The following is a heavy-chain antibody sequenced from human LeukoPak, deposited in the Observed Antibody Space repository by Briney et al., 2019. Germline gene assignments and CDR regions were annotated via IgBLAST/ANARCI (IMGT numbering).Heavy chain of an antibody. V-gene: IGHV3-33*01. CDR1: GFILNDYG. J-gene: IGHJ5*02. CDR2: IWYDGSNK. D-gene: IGHD2-15*01. Sequence: PGGSLRLSCAASGFILNDYGVHWVRQAPGKGLEWVAVIWYDGSNKYYADSVKGRFTISRDNSKNTLYLQMNSLRAEDTAVYYCARRYCSGGSCYSFRGDWFDPWGQGTLVTVSS. CDR3: ARRYCSGGSCYSFRGDWFDP.